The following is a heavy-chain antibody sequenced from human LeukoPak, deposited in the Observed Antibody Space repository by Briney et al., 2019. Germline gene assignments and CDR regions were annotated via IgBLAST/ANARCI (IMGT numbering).Heavy chain of an antibody. CDR2: MDYTGSA. D-gene: IGHD1-1*01. CDR1: GGSINSSNYY. Sequence: PSETLSLTCTVSGGSINSSNYYWGWIRQPPGKGLECIGTMDYTGSAYYNPSLKSRVTISVDTSKNQFSLKLNSVTAADTAVYYCARRGPGTGYYFDYWGQGILVTVSS. J-gene: IGHJ4*02. CDR3: ARRGPGTGYYFDY. V-gene: IGHV4-39*07.